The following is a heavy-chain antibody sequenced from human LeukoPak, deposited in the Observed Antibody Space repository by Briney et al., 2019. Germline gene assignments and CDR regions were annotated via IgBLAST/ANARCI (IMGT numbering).Heavy chain of an antibody. D-gene: IGHD3-10*01. J-gene: IGHJ4*02. CDR1: GFTFSNYA. Sequence: GGSLRLSCAASGFTFSNYAMTWVRQAPGKGLEWVSGISGRGDSTYCADSVKGRFTISRDNSKNTVYMQMNSLRAEDTALYYCAKTYYYGSGTFSFDHWGQGTLVTVSS. CDR3: AKTYYYGSGTFSFDH. V-gene: IGHV3-23*01. CDR2: ISGRGDST.